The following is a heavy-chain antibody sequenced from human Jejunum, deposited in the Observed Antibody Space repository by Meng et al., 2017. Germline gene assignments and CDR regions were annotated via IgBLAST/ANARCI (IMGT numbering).Heavy chain of an antibody. V-gene: IGHV4-34*01. Sequence: QVKLQQWGAGRLKLSETLSRTCAVYGGSISDYYWTWIRQPPGKGLEWIGEMNDSGSTNYNPSLKSRVTISVDTSKSQFYLRVSSVTAADTAVYYCARGNEYSNYGADFWGQGTLVTVSS. J-gene: IGHJ4*02. CDR3: ARGNEYSNYGADF. D-gene: IGHD4-11*01. CDR2: MNDSGST. CDR1: GGSISDYY.